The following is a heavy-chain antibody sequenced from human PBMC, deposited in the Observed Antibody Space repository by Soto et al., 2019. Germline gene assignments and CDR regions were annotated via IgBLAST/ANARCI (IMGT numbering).Heavy chain of an antibody. CDR3: ARREYYYDSSGSHFDY. J-gene: IGHJ4*02. CDR1: GGSISSSSYY. D-gene: IGHD3-22*01. CDR2: IYYSGST. V-gene: IGHV4-39*01. Sequence: SETLSLTCTVSGGSISSSSYYWGWIRQPPGKGLEWIGSIYYSGSTYYNPSLKSRVTISVDTSKNQFSLKLSSVTAADTAVYYCARREYYYDSSGSHFDYWGQGTLVTV.